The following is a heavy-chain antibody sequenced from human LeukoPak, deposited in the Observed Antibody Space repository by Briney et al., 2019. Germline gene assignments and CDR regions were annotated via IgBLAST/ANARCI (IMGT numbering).Heavy chain of an antibody. CDR1: GGSISNYY. D-gene: IGHD4/OR15-4a*01. J-gene: IGHJ4*02. Sequence: SETLSLTCTVSGGSISNYYWSWIRQPAGKGLEWIGRIYSSGSTNYNPSLKSRVTMSVDTSKNQFSVNLTSVTAADTAVYYCVRCRGTTVLTRFDNRGQGTLVTVSS. CDR2: IYSSGST. V-gene: IGHV4-4*07. CDR3: VRCRGTTVLTRFDN.